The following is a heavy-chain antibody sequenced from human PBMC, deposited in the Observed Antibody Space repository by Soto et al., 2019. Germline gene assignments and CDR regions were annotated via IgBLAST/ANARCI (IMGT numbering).Heavy chain of an antibody. CDR1: GDSITSSSYY. J-gene: IGHJ4*02. CDR3: ARSTIAPRLFMYPFDS. V-gene: IGHV4-39*01. CDR2: IYYDGNT. D-gene: IGHD6-6*01. Sequence: QLQLQESGPRLVKPSETLSLTCTVSGDSITSSSYYWGWIRQPPGKGLECIGNIYYDGNTYYNPSLKSRVTITLDTSKNQFSLTLNSVTAADTAVYYCARSTIAPRLFMYPFDSWGQRTLVTVSS.